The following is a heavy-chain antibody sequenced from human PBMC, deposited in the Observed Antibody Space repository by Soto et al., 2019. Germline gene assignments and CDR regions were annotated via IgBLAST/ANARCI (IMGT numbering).Heavy chain of an antibody. Sequence: XXSLRLTFTASGFSFSSYAMYWFLQPPGKGLEWVAVISHDGINKHYADSVKGRVTVSRDNSNHSLDLQLNSLRGEHTAMYYCARDMYSSDYFVKWFEPWGQGTLVTVSS. CDR1: GFSFSSYA. CDR3: ARDMYSSDYFVKWFEP. CDR2: ISHDGINK. D-gene: IGHD6-19*01. J-gene: IGHJ5*02. V-gene: IGHV3-30-3*01.